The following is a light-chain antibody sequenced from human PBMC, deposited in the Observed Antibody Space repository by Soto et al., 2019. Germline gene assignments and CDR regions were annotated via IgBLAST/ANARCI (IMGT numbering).Light chain of an antibody. CDR1: QSISNR. J-gene: IGKJ1*01. CDR3: QQYNTYSWT. V-gene: IGKV1-5*03. Sequence: DIQMTQFPSTLSASVGDRVTITCRASQSISNRLAWFQQKSGEAPNLLIHKASSLESGVPSRFSGSGSGTEFTLTISSQQPDDFPTYYCQQYNTYSWTFGQGTKVEIK. CDR2: KAS.